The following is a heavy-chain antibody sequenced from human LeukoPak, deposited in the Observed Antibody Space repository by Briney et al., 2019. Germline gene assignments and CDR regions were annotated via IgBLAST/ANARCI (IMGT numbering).Heavy chain of an antibody. CDR3: ARAYSSSWYWNWFDP. CDR2: IYYSGST. J-gene: IGHJ5*02. V-gene: IGHV4-34*01. CDR1: GGSFSGYY. D-gene: IGHD6-13*01. Sequence: SETLSLTCAVYGGSFSGYYWGWIRPPPGKGLEWIGSIYYSGSTNYNPSLKSRVTISVDTSKNQFSLKVSSVSAADTAVYYCARAYSSSWYWNWFDPWGQGTLVTVSS.